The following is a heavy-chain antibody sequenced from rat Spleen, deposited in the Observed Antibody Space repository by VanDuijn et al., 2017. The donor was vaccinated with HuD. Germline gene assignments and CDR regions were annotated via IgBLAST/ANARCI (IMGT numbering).Heavy chain of an antibody. J-gene: IGHJ2*01. CDR1: GFTFSDYD. CDR3: AKDKDTMGPFDY. CDR2: ISTGGGNT. D-gene: IGHD1-7*01. Sequence: EVQLVESGGGLVQPGNSLKLSCAASGFTFSDYDMAWVRQAPTKGLEWVASISTGGGNTYYRDSVKGRFTISRDNAKSTLYLQMDSLRSEDTATYYCAKDKDTMGPFDYWGQGVMVTVSS. V-gene: IGHV5S23*01.